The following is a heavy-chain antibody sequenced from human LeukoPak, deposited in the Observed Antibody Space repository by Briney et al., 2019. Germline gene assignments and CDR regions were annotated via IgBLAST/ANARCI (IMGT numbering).Heavy chain of an antibody. CDR1: GFTFSSYA. D-gene: IGHD5-18*01. CDR2: ISYDGSNK. CDR3: ARVRGQLWLLNYYYYMDV. J-gene: IGHJ6*03. V-gene: IGHV3-30*04. Sequence: GGTLRLSCAASGFTFSSYAMHWVRQAPGKGLEWVAVISYDGSNKYYADSVKGRFTISRDNAKNSLYLQMNSLRAEDTAVYYCARVRGQLWLLNYYYYMDVWGKGTTVTVSS.